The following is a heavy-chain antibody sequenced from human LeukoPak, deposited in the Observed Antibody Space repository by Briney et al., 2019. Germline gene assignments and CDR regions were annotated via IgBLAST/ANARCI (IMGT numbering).Heavy chain of an antibody. Sequence: GESLKISCKGSGYRFTSYWIGWVRQMPGKGLEWIGIIYPGESDTRYSPSFQGQVTISDDKSISTAYLQWSSLKASDTAMYYCARQVDCSSTSCYASSPFYYFDYWGQGTLVTVSS. CDR2: IYPGESDT. CDR3: ARQVDCSSTSCYASSPFYYFDY. D-gene: IGHD2-2*01. J-gene: IGHJ4*02. V-gene: IGHV5-51*01. CDR1: GYRFTSYW.